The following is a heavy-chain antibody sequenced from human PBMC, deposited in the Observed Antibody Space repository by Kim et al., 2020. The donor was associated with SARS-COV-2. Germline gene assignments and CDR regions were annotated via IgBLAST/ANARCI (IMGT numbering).Heavy chain of an antibody. V-gene: IGHV3-33*01. CDR3: ATEGDAYKTTGGFDY. D-gene: IGHD2-21*01. CDR2: IWYDGSIQ. Sequence: GGSLRLSCAASGFDFNKYAMHWVRQAPGKGLEWVAVIWYDGSIQYYADSVKGRFTVSRNNYNSTLYLQMNSVRADDTALYYCATEGDAYKTTGGFDYWG. J-gene: IGHJ4*01. CDR1: GFDFNKYA.